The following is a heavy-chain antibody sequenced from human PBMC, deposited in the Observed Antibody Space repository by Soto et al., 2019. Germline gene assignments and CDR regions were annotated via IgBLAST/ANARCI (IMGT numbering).Heavy chain of an antibody. CDR2: INPNSGGT. J-gene: IGHJ6*02. V-gene: IGHV1-2*04. D-gene: IGHD6-19*01. CDR3: ARALRRYSSGWYYYYYGMDV. Sequence: ASVKVSCEASGYAFTGYYMHWVRQAPGQGLEWMGWINPNSGGTNYAQKFQGWVTMTRDTSISTAYMELSRLRSDGTAVYYCARALRRYSSGWYYYYYGMDVWGQGTTVTGSS. CDR1: GYAFTGYY.